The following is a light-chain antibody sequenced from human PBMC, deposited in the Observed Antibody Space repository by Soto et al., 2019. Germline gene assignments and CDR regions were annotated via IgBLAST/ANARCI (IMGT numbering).Light chain of an antibody. CDR1: QSISSY. Sequence: DIQMTQSPSSLSASVGDRVTITFRASQSISSYLNWYQQIPGKAPKVLIYDASTLESGVPSRFSGSRSGTEFTLTISSLQPDDFATYYCQQYNSYSWPFGQGTKVAIK. J-gene: IGKJ1*01. CDR3: QQYNSYSWP. V-gene: IGKV1-5*01. CDR2: DAS.